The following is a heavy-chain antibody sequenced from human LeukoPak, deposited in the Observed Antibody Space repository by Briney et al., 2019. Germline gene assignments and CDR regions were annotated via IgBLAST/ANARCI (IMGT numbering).Heavy chain of an antibody. V-gene: IGHV3-48*03. CDR2: ISSSGSTI. Sequence: GGSLRLSCAASGFTFSSYEMNWVRQAPGKGLEWVSYISSSGSTIYYADSVKGRFTISRDNAKNSLYLQMNSLRVEDTAVYYCAKGGGNSEYYYYYMDVWGKGTTVTISS. CDR1: GFTFSSYE. J-gene: IGHJ6*03. D-gene: IGHD4-23*01. CDR3: AKGGGNSEYYYYYMDV.